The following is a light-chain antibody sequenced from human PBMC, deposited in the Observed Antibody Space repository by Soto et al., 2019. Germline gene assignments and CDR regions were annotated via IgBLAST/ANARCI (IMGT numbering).Light chain of an antibody. V-gene: IGLV2-14*01. CDR2: DVS. Sequence: QPDLTQPASGSSAPRQSITITCTGTSSEVGGYNYVSWYQQHPGKAPKLMIYDVSNRPSGVSNSFSGSKSGNTASLTISGLQAEDEADYYCSSYTCSSTLYVFGTRTKVTVL. CDR3: SSYTCSSTLYV. J-gene: IGLJ1*01. CDR1: SSEVGGYNY.